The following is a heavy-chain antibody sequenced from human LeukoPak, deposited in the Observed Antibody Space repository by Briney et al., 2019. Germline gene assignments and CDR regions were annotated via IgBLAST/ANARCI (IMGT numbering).Heavy chain of an antibody. CDR2: INQRGNT. D-gene: IGHD3-10*01. J-gene: IGHJ6*03. Sequence: SETLSLTCAVYGGPFSSYYWSWVRQSPGKGLEWIGEINQRGNTNYNPSLKSRVTISLDTSNNQFSLRLSSVTAADTAVYYCARKRSYGSGTYYNGYYYYYMDVWGKGTTVTISS. V-gene: IGHV4-34*01. CDR1: GGPFSSYY. CDR3: ARKRSYGSGTYYNGYYYYYMDV.